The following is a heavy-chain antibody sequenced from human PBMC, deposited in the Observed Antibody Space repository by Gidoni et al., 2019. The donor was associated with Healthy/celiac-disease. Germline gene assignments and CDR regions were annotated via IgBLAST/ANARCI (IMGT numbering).Heavy chain of an antibody. D-gene: IGHD1-26*01. V-gene: IGHV4-59*01. CDR1: GGSISSYY. CDR2: IYYSGST. CDR3: ARGGQMILPDAFDI. Sequence: QVQLQESGPGLVKPSVTLSLTCTVSGGSISSYYWSWIRQPPGKGLEWIGYIYYSGSTNYNPSLKSRVTISVDTSKNQFSLKLSSVTAADTAVYYCARGGQMILPDAFDIWGQGTMVTVSS. J-gene: IGHJ3*02.